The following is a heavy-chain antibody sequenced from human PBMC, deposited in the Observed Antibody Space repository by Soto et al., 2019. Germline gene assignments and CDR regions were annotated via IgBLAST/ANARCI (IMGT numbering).Heavy chain of an antibody. J-gene: IGHJ6*02. V-gene: IGHV1-8*01. D-gene: IGHD1-26*01. Sequence: ASVKVYCKASGYTFTSYDINWVRQATGQGLEWMGWRNPNSGNTGYAQKFQGRVTMTRNTSIGTAYMGLSSLRSEDTAVYYCAGVWPSGWGPYYCDGMDVCGQGYTV. CDR2: RNPNSGNT. CDR1: GYTFTSYD. CDR3: AGVWPSGWGPYYCDGMDV.